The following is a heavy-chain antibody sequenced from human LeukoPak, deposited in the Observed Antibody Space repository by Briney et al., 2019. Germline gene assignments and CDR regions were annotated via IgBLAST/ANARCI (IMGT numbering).Heavy chain of an antibody. Sequence: ASETLSLTCTLSGGSISTYYWSWIRQPPGKGLEWIGYIYHSRSTNYNPSPKSRVTISVDTSKNQFSLKLSSVTAADTAVYYCARGGGYASPIGYWGQGALVTVSS. CDR1: GGSISTYY. V-gene: IGHV4-59*01. D-gene: IGHD5-12*01. J-gene: IGHJ4*02. CDR3: ARGGGYASPIGY. CDR2: IYHSRST.